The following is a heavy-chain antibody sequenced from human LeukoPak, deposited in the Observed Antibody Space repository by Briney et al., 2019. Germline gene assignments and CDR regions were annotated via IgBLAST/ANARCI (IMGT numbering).Heavy chain of an antibody. Sequence: ASVKVSCKASGYTFTGHYMHWVRQAPGQGLEWMGWINPNSGGTNYAQKFQGRVTMTRDTSISTAYMELSRLRSDDTAVYYCARVLRYYDILSKPFDYWGQGTLVTVSS. CDR2: INPNSGGT. CDR1: GYTFTGHY. CDR3: ARVLRYYDILSKPFDY. J-gene: IGHJ4*02. D-gene: IGHD3-9*01. V-gene: IGHV1-2*02.